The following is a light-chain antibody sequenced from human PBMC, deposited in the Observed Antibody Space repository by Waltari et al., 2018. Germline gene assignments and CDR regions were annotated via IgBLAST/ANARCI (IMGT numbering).Light chain of an antibody. CDR3: HSYYTSLSGSI. CDR2: GNT. V-gene: IGLV1-40*01. CDR1: SSNIGAGYD. Sequence: QSVLTQPPSVSGAPGQRVTISCTGSSSNIGAGYDVHWYQQLPGTAPKLLIYGNTNRPSGVPDRFSDSKSGTSASLAITGLQAEDEADYYCHSYYTSLSGSIFGGGTKLTVL. J-gene: IGLJ2*01.